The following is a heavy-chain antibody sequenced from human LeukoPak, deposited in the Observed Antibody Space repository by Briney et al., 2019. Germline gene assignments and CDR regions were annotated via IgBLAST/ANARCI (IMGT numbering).Heavy chain of an antibody. J-gene: IGHJ4*02. CDR1: GFTFSSYA. V-gene: IGHV3-53*01. CDR2: IYSGGST. Sequence: GGSLRLSCAASGFTFSSYAMSWVRQAPGKGLEWVSVIYSGGSTYYADSVKGRFTISRDNSKNTLYLQMNSLRAEDTAVYYCARDQGIAAAKDYWGQGTLVTVSS. CDR3: ARDQGIAAAKDY. D-gene: IGHD6-13*01.